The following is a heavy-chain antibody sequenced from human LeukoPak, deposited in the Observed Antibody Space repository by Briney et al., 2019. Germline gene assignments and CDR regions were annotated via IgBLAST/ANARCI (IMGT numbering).Heavy chain of an antibody. CDR1: GYSFADYY. CDR3: ARDTKRSRARWENLGFDP. CDR2: IKPNSGGT. D-gene: IGHD1-26*01. Sequence: ASVKVSCKASGYSFADYYMHWVRQAPGQGLEWMGWIKPNSGGTRSARKFQGRVTMTRDTSISTAYMELRSLRSDDTAVYYCARDTKRSRARWENLGFDPWGQGTLVTVSS. V-gene: IGHV1-2*02. J-gene: IGHJ5*02.